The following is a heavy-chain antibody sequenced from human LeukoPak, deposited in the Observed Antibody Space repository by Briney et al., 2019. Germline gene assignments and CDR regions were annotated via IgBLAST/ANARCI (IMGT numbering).Heavy chain of an antibody. CDR2: MYYSGST. Sequence: SETLSLTCTVSGGSISSSSYYWGWIRQPPGKGLEWIGSMYYSGSTYYNPSLMSRVTISVDTSKNQFSLKLNSVTAADTAVYYCARGQDYGIHRTIDYWGQGTLVTVSS. J-gene: IGHJ4*02. D-gene: IGHD4-17*01. CDR3: ARGQDYGIHRTIDY. V-gene: IGHV4-39*07. CDR1: GGSISSSSYY.